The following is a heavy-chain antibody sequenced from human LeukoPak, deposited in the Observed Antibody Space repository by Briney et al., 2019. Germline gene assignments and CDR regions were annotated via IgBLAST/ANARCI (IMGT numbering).Heavy chain of an antibody. V-gene: IGHV4-59*01. J-gene: IGHJ3*02. CDR3: ARDGFWGHAFDI. D-gene: IGHD7-27*01. CDR2: IYYSGST. Sequence: SETLSLTCTVSGGSISSYYWSWIRQPPGKGLEWIGYIYYSGSTNYNPSLKSRVTISVDTSKNQFSLKLSSVTAVDTAVYYCARDGFWGHAFDIWGQGTMVTVSS. CDR1: GGSISSYY.